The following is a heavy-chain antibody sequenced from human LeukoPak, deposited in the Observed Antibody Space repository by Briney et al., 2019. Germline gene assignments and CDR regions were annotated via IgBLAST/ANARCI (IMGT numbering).Heavy chain of an antibody. CDR2: IWYDGSNK. D-gene: IGHD2-2*01. Sequence: TGGSLRLSCAASGFTFSDFGMHWVRQAPGKGLEWVAVIWYDGSNKYYADSVRGRFTISRDNSKNTLYLQMNSLRDEDTAVYYCARPGYCSSTSCYSQFHFDYWGQGTLVTVSS. J-gene: IGHJ4*02. CDR3: ARPGYCSSTSCYSQFHFDY. CDR1: GFTFSDFG. V-gene: IGHV3-33*01.